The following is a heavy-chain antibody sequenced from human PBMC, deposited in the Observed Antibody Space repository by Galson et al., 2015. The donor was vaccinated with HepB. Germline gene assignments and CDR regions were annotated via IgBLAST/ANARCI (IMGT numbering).Heavy chain of an antibody. Sequence: LTCAVYGGSFSGYYWSWIRQPPGKGLEWIGEINHSGSTNYNPSLKSRVTISVDTSKNQFSLKLSSVTAADTAVYYCARGGTRLYNYYYYYMDVWGKGTTVTVSS. CDR1: GGSFSGYY. CDR2: INHSGST. V-gene: IGHV4-34*01. CDR3: ARGGTRLYNYYYYYMDV. J-gene: IGHJ6*03. D-gene: IGHD2-2*02.